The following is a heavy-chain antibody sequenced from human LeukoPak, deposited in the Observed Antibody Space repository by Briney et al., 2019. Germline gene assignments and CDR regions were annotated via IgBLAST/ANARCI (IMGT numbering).Heavy chain of an antibody. J-gene: IGHJ3*02. CDR2: ISAYNGKI. Sequence: ASVKVSCKASGYTFTTYGISWVRQAPGQGLEWMGWISAYNGKINYAHKFQGRVTMTTDTSTSTAYMELRSLRSDDTVVYYCARDSPMPGYSSSKDAFDIWGQGTWVTVSS. CDR3: ARDSPMPGYSSSKDAFDI. CDR1: GYTFTTYG. D-gene: IGHD5-12*01. V-gene: IGHV1-18*01.